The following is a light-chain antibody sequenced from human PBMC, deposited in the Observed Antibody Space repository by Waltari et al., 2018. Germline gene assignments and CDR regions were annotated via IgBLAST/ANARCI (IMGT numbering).Light chain of an antibody. CDR1: QDINSA. CDR3: QHFKTYPIT. V-gene: IGKV1-13*02. J-gene: IGKJ5*01. CDR2: YAS. Sequence: AIQLTQSPSSLSASVGDRVTIACRASQDINSALAWYQQKPGKAPKLLIYYASSLPSGVPSRFSGSGSGTDCTLTISSLQPEDFATYHCQHFKTYPITFGQGTRLEIK.